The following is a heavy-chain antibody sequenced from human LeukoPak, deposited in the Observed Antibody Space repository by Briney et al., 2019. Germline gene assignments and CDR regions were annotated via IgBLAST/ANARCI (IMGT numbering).Heavy chain of an antibody. V-gene: IGHV1-69*02. D-gene: IGHD6-13*01. CDR3: ARYLVSSSWSGVDY. CDR2: IIPILGIA. J-gene: IGHJ4*02. Sequence: GASVKVSCKASGGTFSSYTISWVRQAPGQGLEWMGRIIPILGIANYAQKFQGRVTITADKSTSTAYMELSSLRSEDTAVYYCARYLVSSSWSGVDYWGQGTLVTVSS. CDR1: GGTFSSYT.